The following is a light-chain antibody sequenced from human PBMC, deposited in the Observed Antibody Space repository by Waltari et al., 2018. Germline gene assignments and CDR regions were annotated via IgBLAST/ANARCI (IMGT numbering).Light chain of an antibody. CDR2: KDT. Sequence: SYELTQPPSVSVSPGQTARITCSADALSKQYAYWYQRKPGQAPLLVIYKDTERPSGLPERFSGSSSGTTVTLTISGAQAEDEADYYCQAWGTGIPWVFGGGTKLTVL. CDR1: ALSKQY. J-gene: IGLJ3*02. CDR3: QAWGTGIPWV. V-gene: IGLV3-25*03.